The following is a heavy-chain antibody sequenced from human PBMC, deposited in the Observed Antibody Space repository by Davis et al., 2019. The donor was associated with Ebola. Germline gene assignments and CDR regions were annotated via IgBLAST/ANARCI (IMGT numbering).Heavy chain of an antibody. CDR2: ISSNSGDI. D-gene: IGHD5-12*01. J-gene: IGHJ4*02. CDR3: VKDKVPRSRPSVDFFDY. V-gene: IGHV3-9*01. CDR1: GFNFDDYA. Sequence: PGGSLRLSCAASGFNFDDYAMHWVRHTPRKGLEWVSGISSNSGDIGYADSVKGRFTISRDSANNSLFLQMNRLRTEDTALYYCVKDKVPRSRPSVDFFDYWGQGTLVTVSS.